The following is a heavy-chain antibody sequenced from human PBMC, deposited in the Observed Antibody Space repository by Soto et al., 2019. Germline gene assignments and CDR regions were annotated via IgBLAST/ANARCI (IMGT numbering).Heavy chain of an antibody. CDR2: IRNKANSYTT. CDR1: GFNFSDHY. CDR3: ARGSGGYYYYYGMDV. D-gene: IGHD3-16*01. Sequence: GGSLRLSCAACGFNFSDHYMYWVRQAPGKGLEWVGRIRNKANSYTTEYAASVKGRVTISRDDSKNSLYLQMNSLKTEDTAVYYCARGSGGYYYYYGMDVWAQGTTVTVS. V-gene: IGHV3-72*01. J-gene: IGHJ6*02.